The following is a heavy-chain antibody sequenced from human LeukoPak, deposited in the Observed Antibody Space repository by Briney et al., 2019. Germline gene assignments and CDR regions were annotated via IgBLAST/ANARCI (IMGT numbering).Heavy chain of an antibody. CDR2: IYYSGST. CDR3: AREPGIPSYFDY. CDR1: GGSISRYY. V-gene: IGHV4-59*01. J-gene: IGHJ4*02. Sequence: SETLSLTCTVSGGSISRYYWILIRQPPGKGLEWIGYIYYSGSTNYNPSLKSRVTISVDTSKNQFSLKLSSVTAADTAVYYCAREPGIPSYFDYWGQGTLVTVSS. D-gene: IGHD1-14*01.